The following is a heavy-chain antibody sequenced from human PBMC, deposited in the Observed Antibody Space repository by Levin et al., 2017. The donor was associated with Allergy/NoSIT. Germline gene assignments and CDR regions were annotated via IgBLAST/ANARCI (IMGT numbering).Heavy chain of an antibody. CDR3: ASPITYYDFWSGPDAFDS. V-gene: IGHV5-51*01. Sequence: PGGSLRLSCKGSGYSFTSYWIGWVRQMPGKGLEWMGIIYPGDSDTRYSPSFQGQVTISADKSISTAYLQWSSLKASDTAMYYCASPITYYDFWSGPDAFDSWGQGTMVTVSS. CDR1: GYSFTSYW. J-gene: IGHJ3*02. D-gene: IGHD3-3*01. CDR2: IYPGDSDT.